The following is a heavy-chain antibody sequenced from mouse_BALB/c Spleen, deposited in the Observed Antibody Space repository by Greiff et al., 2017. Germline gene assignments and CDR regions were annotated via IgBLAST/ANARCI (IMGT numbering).Heavy chain of an antibody. J-gene: IGHJ3*01. D-gene: IGHD2-1*01. CDR1: GYAFTNYL. CDR2: INPGSGGT. Sequence: VQLQQSGAELVRPGTSVKVSCKASGYAFTNYLIEWVKQRPGQGLEWIGVINPGSGGTNYNEKFKGKATLTADKSSSTAYMQLSSLTSDDSAVYFCARSRGNYVGFAYWGQGTLVTVSA. V-gene: IGHV1-54*01. CDR3: ARSRGNYVGFAY.